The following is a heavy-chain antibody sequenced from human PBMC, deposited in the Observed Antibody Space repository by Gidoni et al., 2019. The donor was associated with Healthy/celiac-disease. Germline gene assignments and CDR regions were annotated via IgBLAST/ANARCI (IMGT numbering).Heavy chain of an antibody. V-gene: IGHV3-23*01. CDR3: AKGRAVVVPAAIVGDWFDP. J-gene: IGHJ5*02. CDR2: ISGSGGKT. Sequence: EVQLLESGGGLVQPGGSLRLSWSASGFPLSRYAIGWVRPAPGKGLEWVSDISGSGGKTNYADSVKGRFTISRDNSKNTLYLQMNSLRAEDTAVYYCAKGRAVVVPAAIVGDWFDPWGQGTLVTVSS. CDR1: GFPLSRYA. D-gene: IGHD2-2*02.